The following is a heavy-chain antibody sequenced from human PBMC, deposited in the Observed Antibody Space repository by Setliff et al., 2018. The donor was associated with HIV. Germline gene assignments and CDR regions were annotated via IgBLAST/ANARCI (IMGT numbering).Heavy chain of an antibody. Sequence: ASVKVSCKASGYTFNNYYMHWVRQAPGQGLEWMGWMNPSTGGTRFAQKFQGRVTMTRDTFITTAYMELSSLRSDDTAVYYCARDRHCSRGICYEPNWFDPWGQGTLVTVSS. D-gene: IGHD2-15*01. J-gene: IGHJ5*02. CDR1: GYTFNNYY. CDR2: MNPSTGGT. CDR3: ARDRHCSRGICYEPNWFDP. V-gene: IGHV1-2*02.